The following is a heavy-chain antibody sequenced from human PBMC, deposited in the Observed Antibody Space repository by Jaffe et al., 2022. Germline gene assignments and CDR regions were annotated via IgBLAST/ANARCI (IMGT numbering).Heavy chain of an antibody. Sequence: EVKLLESGGALVQPGGSLRLSCEVSGFSLRMTAMSWVRQAPGRGLEWVAAITGPTNRTFYEDSVTGRFSISIDDSKNTLFLHMRSLRAEDTGLYYCASGYCGLTSCYDWGQGTLVTVSS. CDR3: ASGYCGLTSCYD. D-gene: IGHD5-12*01. V-gene: IGHV3-23*01. CDR1: GFSLRMTA. J-gene: IGHJ4*02. CDR2: ITGPTNRT.